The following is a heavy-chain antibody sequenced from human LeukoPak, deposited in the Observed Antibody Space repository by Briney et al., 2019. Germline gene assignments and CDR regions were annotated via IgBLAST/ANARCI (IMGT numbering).Heavy chain of an antibody. J-gene: IGHJ4*02. CDR1: GMTFSSHW. CDR3: AKDRQEHIQICSALINY. V-gene: IGHV3-7*01. Sequence: GGSLRLACAASGMTFSSHWMSWVRQAPGKGLEWVANIKSDGSEKYYLDSVKGRFTISRDNAKNSLYLQMNSLRAEDTALYYCAKDRQEHIQICSALINYWGQGTLVTVSS. D-gene: IGHD1-1*01. CDR2: IKSDGSEK.